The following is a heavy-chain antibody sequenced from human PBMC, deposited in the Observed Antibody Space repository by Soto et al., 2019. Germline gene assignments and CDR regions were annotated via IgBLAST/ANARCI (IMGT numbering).Heavy chain of an antibody. D-gene: IGHD3-22*01. CDR1: GDSISGYY. J-gene: IGHJ6*03. V-gene: IGHV4-59*01. Sequence: QVQLQQSGPGLVKPSETLSLTCTVSGDSISGYYWSWIRQPPGKRLEWIGYIYSSSGNTDYNPSLNSRATIPFAMSKNQVSLRMRAVTAASTAMYYCARDYYDSVAYMDVWGQGTTVTVSS. CDR3: ARDYYDSVAYMDV. CDR2: IYSSSGNT.